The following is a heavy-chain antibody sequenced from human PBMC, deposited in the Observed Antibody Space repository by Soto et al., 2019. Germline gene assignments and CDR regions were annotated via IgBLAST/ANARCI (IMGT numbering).Heavy chain of an antibody. Sequence: SETLSLTCTVSGGSISSSSYYWGWIRQPPGKGLEWIGSIYYSGSTYYNPSLKSRVTISVDTSKNQFSLKLSSVTAADTAVYYCARHGKWVAGIECWGQGTLVTVSS. CDR3: ARHGKWVAGIEC. V-gene: IGHV4-39*01. CDR2: IYYSGST. CDR1: GGSISSSSYY. D-gene: IGHD6-19*01. J-gene: IGHJ4*02.